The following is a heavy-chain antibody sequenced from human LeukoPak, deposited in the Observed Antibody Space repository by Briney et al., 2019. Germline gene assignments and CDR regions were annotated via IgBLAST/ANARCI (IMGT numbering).Heavy chain of an antibody. CDR1: GFTFSSYV. V-gene: IGHV3-30-3*01. J-gene: IGHJ4*02. Sequence: GGSLRLSCAASGFTFSSYVMTWVRQGPGKGLEWVAVISSDGSNKYYANSVKGRFTISRDNSKNTLYLQMNSLRAEDTAVYYCARSLYSGSYYPLDYWGQRTLVTVSS. CDR3: ARSLYSGSYYPLDY. CDR2: ISSDGSNK. D-gene: IGHD1-26*01.